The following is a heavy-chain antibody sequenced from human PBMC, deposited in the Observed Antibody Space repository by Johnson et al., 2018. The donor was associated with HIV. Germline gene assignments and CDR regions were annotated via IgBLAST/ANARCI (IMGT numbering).Heavy chain of an antibody. CDR2: ISYDGSKK. CDR3: ASVYYYILTGYYYDAFDM. D-gene: IGHD3-9*01. CDR1: GFTFSSYD. J-gene: IGHJ3*02. V-gene: IGHV3-30-3*01. Sequence: QVQLVESGGGVVQPGRSLRLSCAASGFTFSSYDMHWVRQAPGKGLEWVAVISYDGSKKYYSDFVKGRFTISRDNSKTTLYLQTNSLRAEDTAVYYCASVYYYILTGYYYDAFDMWGQGTVVTVSS.